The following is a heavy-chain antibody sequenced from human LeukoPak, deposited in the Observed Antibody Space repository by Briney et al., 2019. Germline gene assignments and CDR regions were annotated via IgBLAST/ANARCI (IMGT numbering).Heavy chain of an antibody. CDR2: ISSSSSYI. Sequence: PGGSLRLSCSASGFTFSNAWMNWVRQAPGKGLEWVSSISSSSSYIYYADSVKDRFTISRDNAKNSLYLQINSLRAEDTAVYYCARAGSGWFYWGQGTLVTVSS. CDR3: ARAGSGWFY. D-gene: IGHD6-19*01. J-gene: IGHJ4*02. CDR1: GFTFSNAW. V-gene: IGHV3-21*01.